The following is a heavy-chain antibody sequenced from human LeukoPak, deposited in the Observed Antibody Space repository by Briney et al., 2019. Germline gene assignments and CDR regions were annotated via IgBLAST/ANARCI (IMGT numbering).Heavy chain of an antibody. CDR1: GGSISSYY. V-gene: IGHV4-59*01. D-gene: IGHD5-12*01. CDR2: IYYSGST. J-gene: IGHJ4*02. CDR3: ARVSSGYDLLCFDY. Sequence: PSETLSLTCTVSGGSISSYYWSWIRQPPGKGLEWIGYIYYSGSTNYNPSLKSRVTISVDTSKNQFSLKLSSVTAADTAVYYCARVSSGYDLLCFDYWGQGTLVTVSS.